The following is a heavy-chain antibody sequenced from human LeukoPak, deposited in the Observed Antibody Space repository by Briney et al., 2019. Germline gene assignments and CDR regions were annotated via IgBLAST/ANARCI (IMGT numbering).Heavy chain of an antibody. J-gene: IGHJ4*02. CDR1: GVSFSGYY. CDR2: INHSGST. D-gene: IGHD3-16*01. Sequence: KPSETLSLTCAVYGVSFSGYYWSWLRQPPGKGLEWIGEINHSGSTNYNPSLKSRVTISVDTSKNQFSLKLSSVTAADTAVYYCARGVYGSPFDYWGQGTLVTVSS. V-gene: IGHV4-34*01. CDR3: ARGVYGSPFDY.